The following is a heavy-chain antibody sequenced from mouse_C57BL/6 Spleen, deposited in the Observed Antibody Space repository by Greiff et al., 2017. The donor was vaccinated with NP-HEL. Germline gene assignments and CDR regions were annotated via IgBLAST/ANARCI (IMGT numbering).Heavy chain of an antibody. D-gene: IGHD2-12*01. V-gene: IGHV3-6*01. J-gene: IGHJ2*01. CDR2: ISYDGSN. Sequence: EVQVVESGPGLVKPSQSLSLTCSVTGYSITSGYYWNWIRQFPGNKLEWMGYISYDGSNNYNPSLKNRISITRDTSKNQFFLKLNSVTTEDTATYYCARDYDFDYWGQGTTLTVSS. CDR1: GYSITSGYY. CDR3: ARDYDFDY.